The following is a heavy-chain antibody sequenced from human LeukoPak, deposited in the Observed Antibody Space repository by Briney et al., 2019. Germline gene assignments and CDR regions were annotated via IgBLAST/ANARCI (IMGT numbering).Heavy chain of an antibody. CDR3: ARDNWNYH. CDR2: IWHDGSNT. V-gene: IGHV3-33*01. Sequence: GGSLRLSCAASGFTFNTYGMNWVRQAPGKGLEWVAVIWHDGSNTHYADSVKGRFTISRDNAKNSLYLQMNSLRAEDTAVYYCARDNWNYHWGQGTLVTVSS. J-gene: IGHJ5*02. CDR1: GFTFNTYG.